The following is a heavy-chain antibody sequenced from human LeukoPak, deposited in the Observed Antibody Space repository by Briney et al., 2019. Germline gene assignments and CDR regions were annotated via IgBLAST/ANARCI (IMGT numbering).Heavy chain of an antibody. J-gene: IGHJ6*02. CDR3: ARDSDSSSWYLNYYYYGMDV. CDR2: IWYDGSNK. D-gene: IGHD6-13*01. Sequence: GRSLRLSCAASGFTFSSYGMHWVRQAPGKGLEWVAVIWYDGSNKYYADSVKGRFTISRDNSKNTLNLQMNSLRAEDTAVYYCARDSDSSSWYLNYYYYGMDVWGQGTTVTVSS. V-gene: IGHV3-33*01. CDR1: GFTFSSYG.